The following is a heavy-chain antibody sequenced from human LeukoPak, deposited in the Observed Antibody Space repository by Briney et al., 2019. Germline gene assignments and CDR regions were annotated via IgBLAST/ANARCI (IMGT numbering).Heavy chain of an antibody. J-gene: IGHJ4*02. Sequence: PSETLSLTCTVSGGSISSSNYYWSWIRQPAGKGLEWIGRTYFSGSTNYNPSLRSRVIMSLDTSKNQFSLKLSSVTAADTAVYYCARAHIIGWPFEYWGLGTLVTVSS. CDR1: GGSISSSNYY. V-gene: IGHV4-61*02. D-gene: IGHD2-21*01. CDR2: TYFSGST. CDR3: ARAHIIGWPFEY.